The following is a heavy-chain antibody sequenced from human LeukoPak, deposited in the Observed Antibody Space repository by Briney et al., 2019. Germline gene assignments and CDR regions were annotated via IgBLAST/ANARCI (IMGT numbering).Heavy chain of an antibody. J-gene: IGHJ4*02. V-gene: IGHV4-59*12. CDR3: ARGGTSGWRTPNDDY. CDR2: IYYSGST. D-gene: IGHD6-19*01. CDR1: GGSISSYY. Sequence: SETLSLTCTVSGGSISSYYWGWIRQPPGKGLEWIGSIYYSGSTNYDPSLKSRVTMSVDTSKNQFSLKLSSVTAADTAVYYCARGGTSGWRTPNDDYWGQGTLVTVSS.